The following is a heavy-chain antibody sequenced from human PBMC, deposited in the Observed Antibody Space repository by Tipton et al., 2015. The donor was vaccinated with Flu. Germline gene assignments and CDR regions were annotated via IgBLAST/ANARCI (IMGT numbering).Heavy chain of an antibody. Sequence: QLVQSGAGVKKPGESLKISCKASGYSFSSYWIGWVRQMPGKGLELMGVIHPADSETRYSPSFQGQVTFSVDKSITTAYLQWTSLKASDTAMYYCARSVSGFFRFDPWGQGTLVTVSS. V-gene: IGHV5-51*01. J-gene: IGHJ5*02. CDR3: ARSVSGFFRFDP. CDR2: IHPADSET. CDR1: GYSFSSYW. D-gene: IGHD3-3*01.